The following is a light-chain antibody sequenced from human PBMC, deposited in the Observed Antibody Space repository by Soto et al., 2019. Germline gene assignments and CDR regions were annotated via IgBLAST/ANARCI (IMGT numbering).Light chain of an antibody. CDR2: AAS. CDR3: QKYNTVPRT. V-gene: IGKV1-27*01. Sequence: DIQMTQSPSSLSASVGDRVTITCRASQGFSHFLAWYQHKPGKVPKLLIYAASILQSGVPPRFSGSGSGTDFTLTISSLQPEDVATYYCQKYNTVPRTFGQGTKVEI. CDR1: QGFSHF. J-gene: IGKJ1*01.